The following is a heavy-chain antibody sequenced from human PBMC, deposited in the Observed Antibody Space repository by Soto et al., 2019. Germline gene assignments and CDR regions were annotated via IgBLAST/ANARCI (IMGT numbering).Heavy chain of an antibody. CDR1: GGSISGNY. D-gene: IGHD5-18*01. J-gene: IGHJ5*02. CDR3: ARIGDYNYGYGGDWFDP. CDR2: IYTSGSA. Sequence: PSETLSLTCTVSGGSISGNYWSWVRQPAGKGLEWIGRIYTSGSANYNPSLKSRVTMSVDTSKNQFSLKQSSATAADTAVYYCARIGDYNYGYGGDWFDPWGQGTLVTVSS. V-gene: IGHV4-4*07.